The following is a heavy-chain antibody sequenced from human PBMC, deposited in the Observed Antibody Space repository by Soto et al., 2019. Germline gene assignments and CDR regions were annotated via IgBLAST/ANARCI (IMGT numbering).Heavy chain of an antibody. Sequence: QVHLLLQSGAEVKKPGSSVKVACKASGGNPSNSAISWVRQAPGEGLEWMGGIVSVFGIISHAQNIPGRVTITADESTRTAYMELSSLRSEDTSVYFCAGGRIVVAGSSAEYSMDVWGQGTTVTVSS. J-gene: IGHJ6*02. CDR1: GGNPSNSA. CDR3: AGGRIVVAGSSAEYSMDV. V-gene: IGHV1-69*01. CDR2: IVSVFGII. D-gene: IGHD6-19*01.